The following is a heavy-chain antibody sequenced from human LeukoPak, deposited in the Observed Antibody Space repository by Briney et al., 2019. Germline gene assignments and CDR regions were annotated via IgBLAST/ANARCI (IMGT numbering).Heavy chain of an antibody. J-gene: IGHJ6*02. CDR2: IYIGGST. CDR1: GFTVSTNY. D-gene: IGHD3-10*01. Sequence: GGSLRLSRAASGFTVSTNYMRWVRQPPGKWLEWVSVIYIGGSTYYAHSVKGRFTISRDRSKNTLYLQVNSQPAADTGVYYCARTPITMVRGAKGYYYGMDVWGQGTTVTVSS. V-gene: IGHV3-66*01. CDR3: ARTPITMVRGAKGYYYGMDV.